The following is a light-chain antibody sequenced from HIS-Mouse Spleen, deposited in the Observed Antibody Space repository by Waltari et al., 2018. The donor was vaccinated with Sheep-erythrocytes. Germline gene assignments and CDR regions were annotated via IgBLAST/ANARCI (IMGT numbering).Light chain of an antibody. CDR1: SSDVGCYNL. CDR3: CSYAGSYNHV. Sequence: QSALTQPRSVSGSPGQSVTISCTGTSSDVGCYNLVSRYQQHPGKAPKLMIYDVSKRPSGVPDRFSGSKSGNTASLTISGLQAEDEADYYCCSYAGSYNHVFATGTKVTVL. CDR2: DVS. J-gene: IGLJ1*01. V-gene: IGLV2-11*01.